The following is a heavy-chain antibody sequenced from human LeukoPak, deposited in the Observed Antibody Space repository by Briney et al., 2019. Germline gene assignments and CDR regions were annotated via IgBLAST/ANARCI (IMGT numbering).Heavy chain of an antibody. V-gene: IGHV3-9*01. J-gene: IGHJ3*02. Sequence: SRSLRLSWSTSGFTFEDFAMYGGRQDPGKGLEWVSGISWNSGSIVYADSVKGRFTISRDNAKNSLYLQMNSLRVEDTALYYCARGNLDLRAFDIWGQGTMVTVSS. CDR1: GFTFEDFA. D-gene: IGHD3-3*01. CDR2: ISWNSGSI. CDR3: ARGNLDLRAFDI.